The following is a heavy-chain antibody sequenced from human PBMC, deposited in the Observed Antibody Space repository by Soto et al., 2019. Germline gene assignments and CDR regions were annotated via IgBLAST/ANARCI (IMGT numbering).Heavy chain of an antibody. J-gene: IGHJ6*02. Sequence: SETLSLTCAVSGGSISTSNWWSLARPPSGLGVEWIGEISLSGSTKYNPSLKRRVTISVDKSKNQFSLKLSSVTAADTAVYYCASFLSSGWYERVDYYGMDVWGQGTTVTVSS. CDR1: GGSISTSNW. CDR3: ASFLSSGWYERVDYYGMDV. V-gene: IGHV4-4*02. D-gene: IGHD6-19*01. CDR2: ISLSGST.